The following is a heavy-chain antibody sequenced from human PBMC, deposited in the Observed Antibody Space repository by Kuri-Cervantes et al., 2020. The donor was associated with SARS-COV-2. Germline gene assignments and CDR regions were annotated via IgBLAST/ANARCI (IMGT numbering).Heavy chain of an antibody. CDR1: GGFVSRGSYY. D-gene: IGHD2-15*01. CDR3: ARAKRGLRSHYFYGMDV. Sequence: SETLSLTCTVSGGFVSRGSYYWSWIRQPPGKGLEWIGEINHSGSTNYNPSLKRRVTISVDTSKNQFSLKLRSVTAADTAVYYCARAKRGLRSHYFYGMDVWGQGTTVTVSS. J-gene: IGHJ6*02. V-gene: IGHV4-34*01. CDR2: INHSGST.